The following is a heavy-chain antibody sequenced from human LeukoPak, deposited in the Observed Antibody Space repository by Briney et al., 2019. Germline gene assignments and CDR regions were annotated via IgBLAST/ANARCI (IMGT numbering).Heavy chain of an antibody. J-gene: IGHJ4*02. CDR3: AKFDDSSGYYRY. V-gene: IGHV3-23*01. D-gene: IGHD3-22*01. CDR2: ISGSGGST. CDR1: GFTFSSYA. Sequence: PGGSLRLPCAASGFTFSSYAMSWVRQAPGKGLEWVSAISGSGGSTYYADSVKGRFTISRDNSKNTLYLQMNSLRAEDTAVYYCAKFDDSSGYYRYWGQGTLVTVSS.